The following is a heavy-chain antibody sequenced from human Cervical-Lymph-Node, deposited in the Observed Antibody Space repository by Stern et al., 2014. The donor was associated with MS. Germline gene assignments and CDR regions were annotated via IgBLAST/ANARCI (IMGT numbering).Heavy chain of an antibody. CDR1: GGTFRSYA. V-gene: IGHV1-69*01. CDR2: IIPIFGTA. D-gene: IGHD3-10*01. Sequence: VQLLESGAEVKKPGSSVKVSCKASGGTFRSYAISWVRQAPGQGLEWRGGIIPIFGTANYAQKFQGRVTITADESTSTAYMELSSLRSEDTAVYYCARTITMVRGVIIGWFDPWGQGTLVTVSS. J-gene: IGHJ5*02. CDR3: ARTITMVRGVIIGWFDP.